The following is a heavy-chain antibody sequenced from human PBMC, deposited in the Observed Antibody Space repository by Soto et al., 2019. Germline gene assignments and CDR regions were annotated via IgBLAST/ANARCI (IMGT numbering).Heavy chain of an antibody. V-gene: IGHV3-7*05. Sequence: PGGSLRLSCAASGFTFSSYWMSWVRQAPGKGLEWVANIKQDGSEKYYVDSVKGRFTISRDNAKNSLYLQMNSLRAEDTAVYYCARDGDEYSSEGLNYYGMDVWGQGTTVTVSS. J-gene: IGHJ6*02. CDR3: ARDGDEYSSEGLNYYGMDV. CDR2: IKQDGSEK. D-gene: IGHD6-19*01. CDR1: GFTFSSYW.